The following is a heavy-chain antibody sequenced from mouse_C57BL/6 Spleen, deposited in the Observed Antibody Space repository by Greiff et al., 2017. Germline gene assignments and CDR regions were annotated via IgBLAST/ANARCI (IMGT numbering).Heavy chain of an antibody. CDR1: GYAFSSSW. D-gene: IGHD3-2*02. J-gene: IGHJ4*01. CDR2: SYPGDGDT. V-gene: IGHV1-82*01. Sequence: QVQLKESGPELVKPGASVKISCKASGYAFSSSWMNWVKQRPGKGLEWIGRSYPGDGDTNYNGKFKGKATLTADKSSSTAYMQLSSLTSEDSAVYFCARSLSSGYEAMDYWGQGTSVTVSS. CDR3: ARSLSSGYEAMDY.